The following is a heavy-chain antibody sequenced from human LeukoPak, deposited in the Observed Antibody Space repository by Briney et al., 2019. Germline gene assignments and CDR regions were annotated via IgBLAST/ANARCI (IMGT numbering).Heavy chain of an antibody. CDR1: GFTFSNYG. CDR2: IRYDGSNE. J-gene: IGHJ3*02. CDR3: AKAQHCTSTTCYFPDAFDI. Sequence: GGSLRLSCAASGFTFSNYGMHWVCQAPGKGLEWVAFIRYDGSNEYYPDSVKGRFTISRDNSKNTLYLQMNSLRVEDTAVYYCAKAQHCTSTTCYFPDAFDIWGRGTMVTVSS. D-gene: IGHD2-2*01. V-gene: IGHV3-30*02.